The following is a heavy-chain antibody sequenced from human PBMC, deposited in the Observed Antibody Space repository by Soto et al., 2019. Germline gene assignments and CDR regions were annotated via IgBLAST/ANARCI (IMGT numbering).Heavy chain of an antibody. D-gene: IGHD5-18*01. J-gene: IGHJ6*02. CDR3: ASDPGGYSYDYGMDV. Sequence: ASVKVSCKASGYTFTSYGISWVRQAPGQGLEWMGWISAYNGNTNYAQKLQGRVTMTTDTSTSTAYMELRSLRSDDTAVYYCASDPGGYSYDYGMDVWGQGTTVTVSS. CDR2: ISAYNGNT. V-gene: IGHV1-18*04. CDR1: GYTFTSYG.